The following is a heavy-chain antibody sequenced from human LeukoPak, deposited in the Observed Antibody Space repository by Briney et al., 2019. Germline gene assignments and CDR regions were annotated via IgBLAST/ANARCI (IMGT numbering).Heavy chain of an antibody. CDR1: GGSFSGYY. V-gene: IGHV4-34*01. Sequence: SETLSHTRAVSGGSFSGYYWSGLRPPPGKGLERIGRIYHSGSTYYNPSLKIRDTISVDTSKNQFSLKLSSVTAADTAVYYCARVLSCGGDCYPNWFGRWGQGTLVTVSS. CDR3: ARVLSCGGDCYPNWFGR. D-gene: IGHD2-21*01. CDR2: IYHSGST. J-gene: IGHJ5*02.